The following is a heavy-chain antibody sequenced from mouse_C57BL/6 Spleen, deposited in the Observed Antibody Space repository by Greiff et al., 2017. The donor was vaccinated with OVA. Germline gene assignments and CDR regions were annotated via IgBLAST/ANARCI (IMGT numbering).Heavy chain of an antibody. D-gene: IGHD2-12*01. Sequence: VQLQQPGSVLVKPGASVKLSCKASGYTFTSYWMHWVKQRPGQGLEWIGMIHPTSGSTNYNEKFKSKATLTVDQSSSTAYMQLSSLTSEDSAVYDCAREGLDSYTFAYWGQGTLVTVSA. V-gene: IGHV1-64*01. CDR1: GYTFTSYW. CDR2: IHPTSGST. CDR3: AREGLDSYTFAY. J-gene: IGHJ3*01.